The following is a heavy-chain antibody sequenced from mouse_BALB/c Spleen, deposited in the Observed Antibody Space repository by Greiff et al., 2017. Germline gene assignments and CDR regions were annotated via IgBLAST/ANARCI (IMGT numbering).Heavy chain of an antibody. Sequence: EVKLVESGGGLVKPGGSLKLSCAASGFTFSSYAMSWVRQTPEKRLEWVASISSGGSTYYPDSVKGRFTISRDNARNILYLQMSSLRSEDTAMYYCAREGYGKGDFDYWGQGTTLTVSS. CDR2: ISSGGST. CDR3: AREGYGKGDFDY. J-gene: IGHJ2*01. V-gene: IGHV5-6-5*01. CDR1: GFTFSSYA. D-gene: IGHD2-10*02.